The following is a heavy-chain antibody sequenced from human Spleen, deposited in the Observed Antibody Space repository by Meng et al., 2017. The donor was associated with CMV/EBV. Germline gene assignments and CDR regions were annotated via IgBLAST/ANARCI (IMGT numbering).Heavy chain of an antibody. Sequence: CAASGFAFSTYNMNWFRQAPGKGLEWVSSISSSSSYIFYADSVKGRFTISRDNAKNSLYLQMNSLRAEDTAVYYCAREVGDGYTAFDYWGQGTLVTVSS. V-gene: IGHV3-21*01. CDR3: AREVGDGYTAFDY. CDR1: GFAFSTYN. D-gene: IGHD5-24*01. J-gene: IGHJ4*02. CDR2: ISSSSSYI.